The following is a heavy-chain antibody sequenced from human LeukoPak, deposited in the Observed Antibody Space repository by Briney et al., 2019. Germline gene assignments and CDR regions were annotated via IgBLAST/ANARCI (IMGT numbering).Heavy chain of an antibody. CDR2: INHSGST. V-gene: IGHV4-34*01. D-gene: IGHD3-22*01. J-gene: IGHJ3*02. CDR3: ARKRYYYDSSGSYDAFDI. Sequence: PSETLSLTCAVYVGSFSGYYWSWIRQPPGKGLEWIGEINHSGSTNYNPSLKSRVTISVDTSKNQFSLKLSSVTAADTAVYYCARKRYYYDSSGSYDAFDIWGQGTMVTVSS. CDR1: VGSFSGYY.